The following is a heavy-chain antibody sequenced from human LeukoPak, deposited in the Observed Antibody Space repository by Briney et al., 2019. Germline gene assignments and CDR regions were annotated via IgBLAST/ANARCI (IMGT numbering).Heavy chain of an antibody. CDR1: GFTFGSYW. J-gene: IGHJ6*03. Sequence: PGGSLRLSCAASGFTFGSYWMHWVRQAPGKGLVWVSRINSDGSSTSYADSVKGRFTISRDNAKNTLYLQMNSLRAEDTAVYYCARARGYYYYMDVWGKGTTVTVSS. CDR3: ARARGYYYYMDV. V-gene: IGHV3-74*01. CDR2: INSDGSST.